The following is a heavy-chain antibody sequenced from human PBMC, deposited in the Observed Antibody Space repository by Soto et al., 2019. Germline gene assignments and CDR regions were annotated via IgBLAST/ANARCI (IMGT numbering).Heavy chain of an antibody. Sequence: EVQLLESGGGLVQPGGSLRLSCAASGFTFNNYAITWVRQAPGKGLEWVSVVSGGGATTSYADSVTGRFTVSRDGSKNTLYLQMSSLRAEDTALYYCAKGRGGSGSLTPRVDFWGQGALVTVSS. CDR3: AKGRGGSGSLTPRVDF. J-gene: IGHJ4*02. D-gene: IGHD3-10*01. V-gene: IGHV3-23*01. CDR1: GFTFNNYA. CDR2: VSGGGATT.